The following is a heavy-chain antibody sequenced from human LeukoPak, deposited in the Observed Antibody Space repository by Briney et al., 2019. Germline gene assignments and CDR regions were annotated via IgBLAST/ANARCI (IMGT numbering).Heavy chain of an antibody. Sequence: ASVKVSCKASGYTFTGYYMHWVRQAPGQGLEWMGWINPNSGGTNYAQKFQGRVTMTRDTSISTAYMELSRLRSDDTAVYYCARDRVDYYDSSGYRGPYYFDYWGQGTLVTVSS. D-gene: IGHD3-22*01. CDR1: GYTFTGYY. V-gene: IGHV1-2*02. CDR2: INPNSGGT. CDR3: ARDRVDYYDSSGYRGPYYFDY. J-gene: IGHJ4*02.